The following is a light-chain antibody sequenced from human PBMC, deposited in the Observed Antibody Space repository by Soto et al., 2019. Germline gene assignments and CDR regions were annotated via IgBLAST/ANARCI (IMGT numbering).Light chain of an antibody. J-gene: IGKJ1*01. CDR3: QQFRNWPWT. Sequence: EIVLTQSPGTLSLSPGERATLSCRASQSVSGRYLAWYQQKPGQAPRLLIEGASSRAAGIPDRFSGSESGPDFTLTISRVEPEDFAVYYCQQFRNWPWTFGQGTKVEVK. CDR1: QSVSGRY. V-gene: IGKV3-20*01. CDR2: GAS.